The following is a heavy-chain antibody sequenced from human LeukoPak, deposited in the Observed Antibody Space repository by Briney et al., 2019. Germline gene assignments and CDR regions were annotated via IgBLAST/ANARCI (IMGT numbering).Heavy chain of an antibody. CDR3: ARYTRTFDY. J-gene: IGHJ4*02. Sequence: GGSLRLSCAASGFTFGSSVMSWVRQAPGKGLEWVSTSTGRGDRTFYADSVKGRFTISRDNSRNTLYLQMNSLRAEDTATYYCARYTRTFDYWGQGTLVTVSS. CDR1: GFTFGSSV. CDR2: STGRGDRT. V-gene: IGHV3-23*01. D-gene: IGHD6-13*01.